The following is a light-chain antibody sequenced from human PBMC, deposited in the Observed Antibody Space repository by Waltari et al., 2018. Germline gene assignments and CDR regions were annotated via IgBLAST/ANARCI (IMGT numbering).Light chain of an antibody. CDR3: AAWDDSLNGPV. CDR2: SNN. Sequence: QSVLTQPPSASGTPGQRVTISCSGSSSNIGSNTVNWYQQLPGTAPTLLIYSNNQRPSGVPARFSGSKAGTSASLAISGLQSEDEADYCCAAWDDSLNGPVFGGGTKLTVL. CDR1: SSNIGSNT. V-gene: IGLV1-44*01. J-gene: IGLJ3*02.